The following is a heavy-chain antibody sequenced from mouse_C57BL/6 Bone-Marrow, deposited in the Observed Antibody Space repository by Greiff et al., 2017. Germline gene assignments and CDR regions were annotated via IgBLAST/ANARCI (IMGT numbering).Heavy chain of an antibody. CDR2: ISDGGSYT. V-gene: IGHV5-4*01. J-gene: IGHJ3*01. CDR3: ARDRVTTPQAWFAY. CDR1: GFTFSSYA. Sequence: EVQVVESGGGLVKPGGSLKLSCAASGFTFSSYAMSWVRQTPEKRLEWVATISDGGSYTYYPDNVKGRFTISRDNAKNHLYLQMSHLKSEDTAMYYCARDRVTTPQAWFAYWGQGTLVTVSA. D-gene: IGHD2-5*01.